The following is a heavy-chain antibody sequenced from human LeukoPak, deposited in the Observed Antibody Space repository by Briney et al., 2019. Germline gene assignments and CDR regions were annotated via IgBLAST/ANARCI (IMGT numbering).Heavy chain of an antibody. V-gene: IGHV4-59*08. D-gene: IGHD3-10*01. CDR2: IYYSGST. Sequence: SETLSLTCTVSGGSISRYYWSWIRQPPGKGLEWIGYIYYSGSTNYNPSLKSRVTISVDTSKNQFSLKLSSVTAADTAVYYCARLRFTDYYYYGMDVWGQGTTVTVSS. CDR3: ARLRFTDYYYYGMDV. J-gene: IGHJ6*02. CDR1: GGSISRYY.